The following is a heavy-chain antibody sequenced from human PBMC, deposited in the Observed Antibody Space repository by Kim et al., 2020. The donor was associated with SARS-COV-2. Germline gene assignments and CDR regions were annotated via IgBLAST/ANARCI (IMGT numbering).Heavy chain of an antibody. Sequence: SETLSLTCAVYGGSFSGYYWSWIRQPQGKGLEWIGEINHRGRPNYNPPPKSRATIPVDTSKNRFPLKLSSWTAAETAVYYCARGGYYDSSGYYYYGMDVWGQGTTVTVSS. D-gene: IGHD3-22*01. V-gene: IGHV4-34*01. CDR1: GGSFSGYY. CDR2: INHRGRP. J-gene: IGHJ6*02. CDR3: ARGGYYDSSGYYYYGMDV.